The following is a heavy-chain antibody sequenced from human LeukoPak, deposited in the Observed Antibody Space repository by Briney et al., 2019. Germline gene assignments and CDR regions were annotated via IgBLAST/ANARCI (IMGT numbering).Heavy chain of an antibody. D-gene: IGHD3-9*01. CDR1: GFTFSSNY. Sequence: GGSLRLSCAASGFTFSSNYMSWVRQAPGKGLEWVSVIYSGGSTYYADSVKGRFTISRDNSKNTLYLQMNSLRAEDTAVYYCASGPSRYDILTGYYDVGYWGQGTLVTVSS. CDR2: IYSGGST. V-gene: IGHV3-66*01. CDR3: ASGPSRYDILTGYYDVGY. J-gene: IGHJ4*02.